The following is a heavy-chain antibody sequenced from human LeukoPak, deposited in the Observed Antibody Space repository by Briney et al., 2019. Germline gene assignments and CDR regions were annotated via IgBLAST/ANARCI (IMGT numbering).Heavy chain of an antibody. Sequence: PGGSLRLSCAASGFTFSSYAMHWVRQAPGKGLEWVTVISYDGSNKYYADSVKGRFTISRDNSKNTLYLQMNSLRAEDTAVYYCARGLAILRIGVDYWGQGTLVTVSS. CDR3: ARGLAILRIGVDY. CDR2: ISYDGSNK. D-gene: IGHD2-21*01. V-gene: IGHV3-30-3*01. J-gene: IGHJ4*02. CDR1: GFTFSSYA.